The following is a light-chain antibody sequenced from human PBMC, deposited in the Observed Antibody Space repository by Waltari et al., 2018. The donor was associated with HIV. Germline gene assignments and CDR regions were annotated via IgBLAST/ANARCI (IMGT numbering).Light chain of an antibody. CDR2: DDS. Sequence: SYVLTQPPSVSVAPGQTARITRGGHNIGSKSVHGYQRKPGQAPVMVGYDDSDRPSGIPERFSGSNSGNTATLTISRVEAGDEADYYCQVWDSSSALFGGGTKLTVL. CDR3: QVWDSSSAL. CDR1: NIGSKS. V-gene: IGLV3-21*02. J-gene: IGLJ2*01.